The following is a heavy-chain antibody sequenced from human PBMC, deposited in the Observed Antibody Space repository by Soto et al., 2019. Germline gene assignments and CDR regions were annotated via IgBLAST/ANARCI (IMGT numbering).Heavy chain of an antibody. CDR2: ISGSGAST. CDR1: GFTFSSYA. V-gene: IGHV3-23*01. Sequence: PGGSLRLSCAASGFTFSSYAMSWVRQAPGKGLEWVSAISGSGASTYYADSVKGRFTISRDNSKNTLYLQMNSLRAEDTAVYYCANVVPIAVTGSPAGYWGQGPLVTLSS. D-gene: IGHD6-19*01. CDR3: ANVVPIAVTGSPAGY. J-gene: IGHJ4*02.